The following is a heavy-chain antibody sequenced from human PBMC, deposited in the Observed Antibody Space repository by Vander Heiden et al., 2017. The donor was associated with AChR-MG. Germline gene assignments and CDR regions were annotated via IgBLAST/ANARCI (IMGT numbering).Heavy chain of an antibody. Sequence: QVQLVQSGAEVKKPGASVKVSCKASGYTFTSYDINWVRQATGQWLEWMGWMNPNSGNTGYAQKFQGRVTMTRNTSISTAYMELSSLRSEDTAVYYCARFHSSSWYTKTNLDYWGQGTLVTVSS. V-gene: IGHV1-8*01. D-gene: IGHD6-13*01. J-gene: IGHJ4*02. CDR2: MNPNSGNT. CDR1: GYTFTSYD. CDR3: ARFHSSSWYTKTNLDY.